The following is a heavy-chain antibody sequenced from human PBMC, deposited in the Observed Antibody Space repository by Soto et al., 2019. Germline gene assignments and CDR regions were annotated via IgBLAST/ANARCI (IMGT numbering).Heavy chain of an antibody. CDR3: ARDRYDFWSGYYSSFDY. J-gene: IGHJ4*02. V-gene: IGHV1-18*01. D-gene: IGHD3-3*01. Sequence: GAPGKVSCKASWYTFSRYGINWGGQAPGQGVEWMGWISAYNGNTNYAQKLQGRVTMTTDTSTSTAYMELRSLRSDDTAVYYCARDRYDFWSGYYSSFDYWGQGTLVTVSS. CDR2: ISAYNGNT. CDR1: WYTFSRYG.